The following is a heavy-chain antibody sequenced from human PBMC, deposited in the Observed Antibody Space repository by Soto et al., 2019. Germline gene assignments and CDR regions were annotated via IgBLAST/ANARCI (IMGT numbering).Heavy chain of an antibody. J-gene: IGHJ6*02. V-gene: IGHV4-61*01. D-gene: IGHD3-3*01. CDR2: IYYSGST. CDR1: GGSVSSGSYY. Sequence: SETLSLTCTVSGGSVSSGSYYWSWIRQPPGKGLEWIGYIYYSGSTNYNPSLKSRVTISVDTSKNQFSLKLSSVTAADTAVYHCARDTYYDFWSGYSYGMDVWGQGTTVTVSS. CDR3: ARDTYYDFWSGYSYGMDV.